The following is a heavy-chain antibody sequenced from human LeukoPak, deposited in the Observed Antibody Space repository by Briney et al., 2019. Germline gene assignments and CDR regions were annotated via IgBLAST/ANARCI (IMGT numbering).Heavy chain of an antibody. J-gene: IGHJ4*02. CDR2: ISGSGGST. V-gene: IGHV3-23*01. D-gene: IGHD6-13*01. CDR3: AKDLIAAAGTDFDY. CDR1: GFTFSSYS. Sequence: PGGSLRLSCAASGFTFSSYSMNWVRQAPGKGLEWVSAISGSGGSTYYADSVKGRFTISRDNSKNTLYLQMNSLRAEDTAVYYCAKDLIAAAGTDFDYWGQGTLVTVSS.